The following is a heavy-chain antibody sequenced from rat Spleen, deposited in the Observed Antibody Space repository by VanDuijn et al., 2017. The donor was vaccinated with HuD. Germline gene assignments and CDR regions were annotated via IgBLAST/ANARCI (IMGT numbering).Heavy chain of an antibody. D-gene: IGHD1-9*01. CDR3: ARRHYGYTDYFDY. J-gene: IGHJ2*01. V-gene: IGHV5-25*01. CDR1: GFTFSSYD. CDR2: ISPSGGIT. Sequence: EVQLVESGGGLVQPGRSLKLSCVASGFTFSSYDMAWVRQAPTKGLEWVASISPSGGITYYRDSVKGRFTVSRDNAKSILYLQMNSLRSEDSATYYCARRHYGYTDYFDYWGQGVMVTVSS.